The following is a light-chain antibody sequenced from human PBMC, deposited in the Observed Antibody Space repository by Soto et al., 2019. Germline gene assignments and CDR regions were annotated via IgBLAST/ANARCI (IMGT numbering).Light chain of an antibody. J-gene: IGKJ1*01. CDR2: AAF. CDR3: LQHNSYPRT. V-gene: IGKV1-17*01. CDR1: QGISND. Sequence: DIPMIQSPSSLSASVGDRVTITCRASQGISNDLGWYQQKPGKGPKRLIYAAFSLQSGVPSRFSGSGSGTEFTLTISSLQPEDFATYYCLQHNSYPRTFGQGTKVEIK.